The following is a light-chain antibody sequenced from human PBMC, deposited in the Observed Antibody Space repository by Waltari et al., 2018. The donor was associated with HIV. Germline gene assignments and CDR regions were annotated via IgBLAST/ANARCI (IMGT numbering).Light chain of an antibody. Sequence: NFMLTQPYSVSESPGKTVTISCTRSSGSISINFVPWYQQRPGSAPTTVIYEDNQRPSGVPDRFSGSIDRSSNSASLTISGLETEDEADYYCQSYGDNAVIFGGGTKVTVL. CDR2: EDN. J-gene: IGLJ2*01. CDR1: SGSISINF. CDR3: QSYGDNAVI. V-gene: IGLV6-57*04.